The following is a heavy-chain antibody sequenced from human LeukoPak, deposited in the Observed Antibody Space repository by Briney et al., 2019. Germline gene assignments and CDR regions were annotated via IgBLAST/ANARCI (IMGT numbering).Heavy chain of an antibody. CDR1: GFTFSSYS. Sequence: GGSLRLSCAASGFTFSSYSMNWVRQAPGKGLEWVSYISSSSSTMYYADSVKGRFSISRDNAKKSLYLQMNSLRAEDTAVYYCARVSPGYYYGSGSRSWYYYYYMDVWGKGTTVTISS. D-gene: IGHD3-10*01. CDR2: ISSSSSTM. CDR3: ARVSPGYYYGSGSRSWYYYYYMDV. J-gene: IGHJ6*03. V-gene: IGHV3-48*01.